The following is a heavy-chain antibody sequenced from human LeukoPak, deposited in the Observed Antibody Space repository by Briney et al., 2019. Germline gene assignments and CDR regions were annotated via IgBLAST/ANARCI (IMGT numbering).Heavy chain of an antibody. D-gene: IGHD3-10*01. J-gene: IGHJ5*02. CDR2: FSDSGNT. CDR1: GGSISNHY. V-gene: IGHV4-59*08. CDR3: ARHATGSYSVPWLDP. Sequence: SETLSLTCTVSGGSISNHYWSWIRQPPGRGLEWIGYFSDSGNTIYNPSLKSRVTILGDTSKNQFSLKLSSVTAADTAVYYCARHATGSYSVPWLDPWGQRTLVTVST.